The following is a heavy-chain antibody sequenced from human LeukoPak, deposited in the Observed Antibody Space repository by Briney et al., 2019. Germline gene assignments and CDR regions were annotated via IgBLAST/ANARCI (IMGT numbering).Heavy chain of an antibody. D-gene: IGHD6-19*01. J-gene: IGHJ2*01. CDR2: ISGSGGST. Sequence: PGGSLRLSCAASGFTFSSYAMSWVRQAPGKGLEWVSAISGSGGSTYYADSVKGRFTISRDNSKNTLYLQMNSLRAEDTAVYYCAKKVLRQWLVLPRNVGYFDLWGRGTLVTVSS. V-gene: IGHV3-23*01. CDR1: GFTFSSYA. CDR3: AKKVLRQWLVLPRNVGYFDL.